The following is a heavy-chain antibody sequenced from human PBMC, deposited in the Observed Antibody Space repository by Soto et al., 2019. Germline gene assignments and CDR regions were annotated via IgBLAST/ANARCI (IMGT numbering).Heavy chain of an antibody. V-gene: IGHV1-69*13. J-gene: IGHJ4*02. D-gene: IGHD6-13*01. CDR1: GGTFSSYA. CDR3: ARGEDLAAAGTISFDY. CDR2: IIPIFGTA. Sequence: SVKVSCKASGGTFSSYAISWVRQAPGQGLEWMGGIIPIFGTANYAQKFLGRVTITADESTSTAYMELSSLRSEDTAVYYCARGEDLAAAGTISFDYWGQGTLVTVS.